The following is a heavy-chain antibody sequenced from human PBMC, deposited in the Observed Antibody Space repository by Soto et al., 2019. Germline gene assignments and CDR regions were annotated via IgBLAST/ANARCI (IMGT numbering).Heavy chain of an antibody. V-gene: IGHV3-64*01. CDR2: ISSNGGST. CDR3: ARDYNSGSYFFSSPWFDP. D-gene: IGHD1-26*01. Sequence: PGGSLRLSCAASGFNFSSYAMHWVRQAPGKGLEYVSAISSNGGSTYYANSVKGRFTISRDNSKNTLYLQMGSLRAEDMAVYYCARDYNSGSYFFSSPWFDPWGQGTLVTVSS. J-gene: IGHJ5*02. CDR1: GFNFSSYA.